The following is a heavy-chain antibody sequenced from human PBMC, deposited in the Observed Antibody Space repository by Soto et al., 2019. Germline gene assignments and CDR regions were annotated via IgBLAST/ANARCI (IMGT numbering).Heavy chain of an antibody. J-gene: IGHJ6*02. CDR1: GFTFSSYS. CDR2: ISNSRSYI. CDR3: ARKGYGDDGGMDV. V-gene: IGHV3-21*01. D-gene: IGHD4-17*01. Sequence: EVQLVQSGGGLVKPGGSLRLSCAASGFTFSSYSMNWVRLAPGKGLEWVSSISNSRSYIYYADSVKGRFTISRDNAKDSLYLQMSSLRAEDTAVYYCARKGYGDDGGMDVWGQGTTVTVSS.